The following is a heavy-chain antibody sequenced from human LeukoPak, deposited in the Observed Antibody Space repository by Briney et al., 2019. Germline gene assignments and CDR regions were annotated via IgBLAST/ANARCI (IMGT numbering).Heavy chain of an antibody. CDR2: ISAYNGNT. D-gene: IGHD6-19*01. CDR1: GYTFTSYD. Sequence: ASVKVSCKASGYTFTSYDISWVRQAPGQGLEWMGWISAYNGNTNYAQKLQGRVTMTTDTSTSTAYMELRSLRSDDTAVYYCARADGYSSGLPSLDYWGQGTLVTVSS. J-gene: IGHJ4*02. CDR3: ARADGYSSGLPSLDY. V-gene: IGHV1-18*01.